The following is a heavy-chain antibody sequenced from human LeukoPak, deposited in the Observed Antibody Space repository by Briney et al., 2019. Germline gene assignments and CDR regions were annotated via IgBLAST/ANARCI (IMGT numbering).Heavy chain of an antibody. D-gene: IGHD3-3*01. V-gene: IGHV4-34*01. J-gene: IGHJ5*02. Sequence: SETLSLTCAVYGGSFSGYYWSWIRQPPGKGLEWIGEINHSGSTYYNPSLKSRVTISVDRSKNQFSLKLSSVTAADTAVYYCASSPITIFGGAWFGPWGQGTLVTVSS. CDR3: ASSPITIFGGAWFGP. CDR1: GGSFSGYY. CDR2: INHSGST.